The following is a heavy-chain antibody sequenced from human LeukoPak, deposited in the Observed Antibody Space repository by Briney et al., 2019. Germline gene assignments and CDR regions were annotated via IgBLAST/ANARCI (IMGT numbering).Heavy chain of an antibody. CDR2: IIPRFNVA. CDR1: GDNFSTYV. V-gene: IGHV1-69*04. J-gene: IGHJ3*01. D-gene: IGHD2/OR15-2a*01. CDR3: TREGVYAPDPSSYHRRPFDL. Sequence: SVKVSCKTTGDNFSTYVITWVRQAPGLGLEWMGRIIPRFNVANSAQKFKDRVTITADKSTHTAHMELSSLTSDDTAVYYCTREGVYAPDPSSYHRRPFDLWGKGTVVIVSS.